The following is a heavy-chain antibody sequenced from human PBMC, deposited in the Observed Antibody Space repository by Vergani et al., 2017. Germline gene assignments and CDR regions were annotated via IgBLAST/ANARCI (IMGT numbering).Heavy chain of an antibody. CDR1: GGTFSSYT. CDR3: ARDYSNSLSPREIGMDV. D-gene: IGHD4-11*01. V-gene: IGHV1-69*02. J-gene: IGHJ6*02. Sequence: KKPGSSVKVSCKASGGTFSSYTISWVRQAPGQGLEWMGRIIPILGIANYAQKFQGRVTITADKSTSTAYMELSSLRSEDTAVYYCARDYSNSLSPREIGMDVWGQGTTVTVSS. CDR2: IIPILGIA.